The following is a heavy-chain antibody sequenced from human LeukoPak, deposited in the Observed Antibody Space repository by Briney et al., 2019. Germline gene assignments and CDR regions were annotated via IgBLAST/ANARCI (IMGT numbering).Heavy chain of an antibody. J-gene: IGHJ4*02. CDR3: ARVPPYLGVDY. CDR2: ISSSSSYI. Sequence: PGGTLRLSCAASGFTFSSYGMSWVRQTPGKGLEWVSSISSSSSYIYYADSVKGRFTISRDNAKNSLYLQMNSLRAEDTAVYYCARVPPYLGVDYWGQGTLVTVSS. CDR1: GFTFSSYG. V-gene: IGHV3-21*01. D-gene: IGHD2/OR15-2a*01.